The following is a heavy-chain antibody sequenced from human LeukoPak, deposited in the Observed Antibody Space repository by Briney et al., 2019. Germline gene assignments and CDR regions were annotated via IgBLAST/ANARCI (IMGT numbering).Heavy chain of an antibody. CDR2: INPNSGGT. J-gene: IGHJ3*02. Sequence: ASVKVSCKASGYTFTGYYMHWVRQAPGQGLEWMGWINPNSGGTNYAQKFQGRVTMTRDTSISTAYMELSRLRSDDTAVYYCARAAWIARGYYYDSTRRAFDIWGQGTMVTVSS. CDR3: ARAAWIARGYYYDSTRRAFDI. V-gene: IGHV1-2*02. D-gene: IGHD3-22*01. CDR1: GYTFTGYY.